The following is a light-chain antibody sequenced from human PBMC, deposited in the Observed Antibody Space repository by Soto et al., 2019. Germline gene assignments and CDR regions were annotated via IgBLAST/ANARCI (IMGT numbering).Light chain of an antibody. Sequence: QSALTQPASVSGSPGQSITISCTGTGSDVGGYDYVSWYQHHPGKAPKVMIYEVTNRPSGVSNRFSGSKSGNTASLTVSGLQAEDEADYYCVSFAGGTYVFGTGTKVTVL. CDR1: GSDVGGYDY. J-gene: IGLJ1*01. V-gene: IGLV2-14*01. CDR2: EVT. CDR3: VSFAGGTYV.